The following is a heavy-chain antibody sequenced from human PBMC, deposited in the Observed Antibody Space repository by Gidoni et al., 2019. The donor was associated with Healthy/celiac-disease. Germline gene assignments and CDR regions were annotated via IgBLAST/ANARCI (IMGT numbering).Heavy chain of an antibody. Sequence: EVQLVESGGGLVQPGRSLRLSCAASGFTFDDYAMHWVRQAPGKGLEWVSGISWNSGSIGYADSVKGRFTISRDNAKNSLYLQMNSLRAEDTALYYCAKDSYYYDSSGPYYYYYGMDVWGQGTTVTVSS. CDR3: AKDSYYYDSSGPYYYYYGMDV. CDR2: ISWNSGSI. V-gene: IGHV3-9*01. J-gene: IGHJ6*02. CDR1: GFTFDDYA. D-gene: IGHD3-22*01.